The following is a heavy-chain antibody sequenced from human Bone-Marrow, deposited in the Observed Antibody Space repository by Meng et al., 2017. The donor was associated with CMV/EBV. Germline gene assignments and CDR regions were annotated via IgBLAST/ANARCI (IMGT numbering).Heavy chain of an antibody. Sequence: LTCSASGFSFSSYGMHWVRRAPGKGLEWLSFIRFDGSHKFYSDSVKGRFTISRDNSNNTVFMQMNSLRVEDTALYYGAKLYYYGSGSNYWGQRTLVTVSS. V-gene: IGHV3-30*02. CDR3: AKLYYYGSGSNY. D-gene: IGHD3-10*01. CDR2: IRFDGSHK. CDR1: GFSFSSYG. J-gene: IGHJ4*02.